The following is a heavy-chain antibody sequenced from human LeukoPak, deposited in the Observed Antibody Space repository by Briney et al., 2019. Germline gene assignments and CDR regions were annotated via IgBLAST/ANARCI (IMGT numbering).Heavy chain of an antibody. CDR2: IYPGDSDT. J-gene: IGHJ4*02. CDR1: GYSFTSYW. Sequence: PGESLKISCKGSGYSFTSYWIGWVRQMPGKGLEWMGIIYPGDSDTRYSPSFQGQVTISADKSISTAYLQWSSLKASDTAMYYCARPGRRGILVGATGGQYYFDYWGQGTLVTVSS. D-gene: IGHD1-26*01. V-gene: IGHV5-51*01. CDR3: ARPGRRGILVGATGGQYYFDY.